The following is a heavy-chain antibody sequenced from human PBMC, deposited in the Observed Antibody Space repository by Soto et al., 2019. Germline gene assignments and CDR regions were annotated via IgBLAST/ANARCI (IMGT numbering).Heavy chain of an antibody. CDR2: IYYSGST. V-gene: IGHV4-39*01. CDR1: GGSISSSSYY. Sequence: SETLSLTCTVSGGSISSSSYYWGWIRQPPGKGLEWIGSIYYSGSTYYNPSLKSRVTISVDTSKNQFSLKLSSVTAADTAVYYCARTLLWLGEFPYYFASWAQETLAPVSS. CDR3: ARTLLWLGEFPYYFAS. D-gene: IGHD3-10*01. J-gene: IGHJ4*02.